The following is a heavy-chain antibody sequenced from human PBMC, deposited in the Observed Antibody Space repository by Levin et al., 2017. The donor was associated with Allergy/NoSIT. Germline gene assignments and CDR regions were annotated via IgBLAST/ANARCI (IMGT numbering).Heavy chain of an antibody. D-gene: IGHD6-19*01. J-gene: IGHJ6*02. CDR2: ISTSGSTI. V-gene: IGHV3-48*03. CDR1: GFTFSSYE. Sequence: TGESLKISCAASGFTFSSYEMNWVRQAPGKGLEWVSYISTSGSTIYYADSVKGRFTISRDNAKNSLYLQMNSLRAEDTAVYYCARRLGSPYYYGMDGWGQGTTVTVSS. CDR3: ARRLGSPYYYGMDG.